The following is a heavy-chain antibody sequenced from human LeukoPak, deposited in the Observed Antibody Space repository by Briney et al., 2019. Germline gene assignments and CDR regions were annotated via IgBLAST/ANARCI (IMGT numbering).Heavy chain of an antibody. V-gene: IGHV4-39*01. Sequence: SETLSLTCTVSGGSISSSSYYWGWIRQPPGKGLEWIGSIYYSGSTYYNPSLKSRVTISVDTSKNQFSLKLSSVTAADTAVYYCARAYYDFWSGYYTHGFDPWGQGTLVTVSS. CDR2: IYYSGST. CDR3: ARAYYDFWSGYYTHGFDP. D-gene: IGHD3-3*01. J-gene: IGHJ5*02. CDR1: GGSISSSSYY.